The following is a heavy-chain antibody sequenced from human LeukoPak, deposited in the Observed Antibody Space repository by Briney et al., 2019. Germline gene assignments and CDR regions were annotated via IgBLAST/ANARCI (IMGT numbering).Heavy chain of an antibody. CDR1: GGSISSYY. Sequence: PSETLSLTCTVSGGSISSYYWSWIRQPPGKGLEWIGYIYYSGSTNYNPSLKSRVTISVDTSKNQFSLKLSSVTAADTAVYYCARELGIKEGYFDYWGQGTLVTVSS. CDR2: IYYSGST. V-gene: IGHV4-59*12. J-gene: IGHJ4*02. D-gene: IGHD7-27*01. CDR3: ARELGIKEGYFDY.